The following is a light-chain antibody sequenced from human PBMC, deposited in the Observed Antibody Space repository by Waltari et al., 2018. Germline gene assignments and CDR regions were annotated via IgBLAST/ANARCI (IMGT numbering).Light chain of an antibody. J-gene: IGKJ1*01. V-gene: IGKV1-5*03. CDR1: RDISTK. Sequence: DILMTQSPPTLSASMGDRVTITCRASRDISTKLAWYQQKPGRAPKLLIYKASSLESGVPARVSRSGSWTEFTLTISTLQPDDFATYYCQEYVDDLWTFGQGTKVEIK. CDR3: QEYVDDLWT. CDR2: KAS.